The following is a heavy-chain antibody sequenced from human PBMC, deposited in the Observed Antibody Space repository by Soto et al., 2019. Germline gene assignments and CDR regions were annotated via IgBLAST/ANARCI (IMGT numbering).Heavy chain of an antibody. CDR2: IYYSGST. CDR3: ARVSLVDIVVVTGYFDY. J-gene: IGHJ4*02. V-gene: IGHV4-31*03. D-gene: IGHD2-21*02. Sequence: QVQLQESGPGLVKPSQTLSLTCTVSGGSISSGGYYWSWIRQHPGKGLEWIGYIYYSGSTYYNTSLKSRVTISVDTSKTQFSLKLSYVTVADTAVYYCARVSLVDIVVVTGYFDYWGQGTLVTVSS. CDR1: GGSISSGGYY.